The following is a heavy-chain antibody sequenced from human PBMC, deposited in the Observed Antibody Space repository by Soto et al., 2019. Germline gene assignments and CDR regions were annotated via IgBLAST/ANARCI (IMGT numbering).Heavy chain of an antibody. Sequence: GGSLRLSCAASGFTFSSYWMSWVRQAPGKGLEWVANIKQDGSEKYYVDSVKGRFTVSRDNAKNSLYLQMNSLRAEDTAVYYCARVTSSSWYYYYGMGVWGQGTTVTVSS. J-gene: IGHJ6*02. D-gene: IGHD6-13*01. CDR2: IKQDGSEK. CDR1: GFTFSSYW. CDR3: ARVTSSSWYYYYGMGV. V-gene: IGHV3-7*01.